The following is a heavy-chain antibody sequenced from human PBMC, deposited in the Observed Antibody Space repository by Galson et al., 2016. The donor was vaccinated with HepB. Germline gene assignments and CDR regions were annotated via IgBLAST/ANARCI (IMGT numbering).Heavy chain of an antibody. CDR2: ISGSYYT. CDR1: GFPFSSYS. Sequence: SLRLSCAASGFPFSSYSMSWVRQAPGKGLEWVSSISGSYYTNYADSVKGRFTISRDNAKNSVYLQINSLRAEDTAVYYCASDTLDVSRGVFFYMDVWGKGTPVTAAS. J-gene: IGHJ6*03. V-gene: IGHV3-21*01. CDR3: ASDTLDVSRGVFFYMDV. D-gene: IGHD3-10*01.